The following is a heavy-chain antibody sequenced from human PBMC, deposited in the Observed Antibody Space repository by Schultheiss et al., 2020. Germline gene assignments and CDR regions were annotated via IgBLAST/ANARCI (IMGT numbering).Heavy chain of an antibody. CDR1: GGSISSSSYY. D-gene: IGHD4-23*01. Sequence: ETLSLTCTVSGGSISSSSYYWGWIRQPPGKGLEWVSVIYSGGRTYYADSVKGRFTISRDNSKNTLYLQMNSLRAEDTAVYYCARGANSLAFDIWGQGTMVTVSS. V-gene: IGHV3-66*02. CDR3: ARGANSLAFDI. CDR2: IYSGGRT. J-gene: IGHJ3*02.